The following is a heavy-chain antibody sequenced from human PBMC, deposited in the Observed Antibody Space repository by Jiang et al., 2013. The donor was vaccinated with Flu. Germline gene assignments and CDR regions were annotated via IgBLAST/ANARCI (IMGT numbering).Heavy chain of an antibody. Sequence: GAEVKKPGASVKVSCKASGYTFTSYAMHWVRQAPGQRLEWMGWINAGNGNTKYSQKFQGRVTITRDTSASTAYMELSSLRSEDTAVYYCARDAITMVRGVMSWGQGTLVTVSS. CDR3: ARDAITMVRGVMS. V-gene: IGHV1-3*01. J-gene: IGHJ4*02. CDR2: INAGNGNT. CDR1: GYTFTSYA. D-gene: IGHD3-10*01.